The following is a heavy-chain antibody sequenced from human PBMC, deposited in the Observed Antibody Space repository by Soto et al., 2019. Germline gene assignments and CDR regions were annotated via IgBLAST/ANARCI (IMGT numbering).Heavy chain of an antibody. CDR2: ISAYNGNT. CDR3: PRGGGDFDILTGYIDY. CDR1: GYTFTSYG. D-gene: IGHD3-9*01. J-gene: IGHJ4*02. V-gene: IGHV1-18*01. Sequence: QVQLVQSGAEVKKPGASVKVSCKASGYTFTSYGISWVRQAPGQGLEWMGWISAYNGNTNYAQKLQGRVTMTTDTPTSPAYMEVRSLRADDTAGDYCPRGGGDFDILTGYIDYWGQGTLVTVSS.